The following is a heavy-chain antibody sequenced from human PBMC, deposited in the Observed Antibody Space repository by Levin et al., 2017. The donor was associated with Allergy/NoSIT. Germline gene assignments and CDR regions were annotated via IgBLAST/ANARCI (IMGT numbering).Heavy chain of an antibody. CDR2: INPNSGGT. CDR1: GYTFTGYY. Sequence: GASVKVSCKASGYTFTGYYMHWVRQAPGQGLEWMGWINPNSGGTNYAQKFQGRVTMTRDTSISTAYMELSRLRSDDTAVYYCARDSGDDVWTLDYWGQGTLVTVSS. CDR3: ARDSGDDVWTLDY. V-gene: IGHV1-2*02. J-gene: IGHJ4*02. D-gene: IGHD5-12*01.